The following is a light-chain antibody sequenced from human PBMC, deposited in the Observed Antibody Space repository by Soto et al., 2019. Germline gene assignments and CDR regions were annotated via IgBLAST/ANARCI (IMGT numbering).Light chain of an antibody. Sequence: QSALTQPPSASGTPGQRVTISCSGSSSNIGRNTVDWYQQLPGTAPKLLIYTNNQRPSGVPDRFSGSKSGTSASLAISGLQSEDEADYYCAAWDDSLNGVVFGGGTQLTVL. J-gene: IGLJ2*01. V-gene: IGLV1-44*01. CDR3: AAWDDSLNGVV. CDR1: SSNIGRNT. CDR2: TNN.